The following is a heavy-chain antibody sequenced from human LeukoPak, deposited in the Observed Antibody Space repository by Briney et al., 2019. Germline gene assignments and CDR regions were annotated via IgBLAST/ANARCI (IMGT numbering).Heavy chain of an antibody. J-gene: IGHJ4*01. Sequence: GASVKVSCKASGYTFTRYYMHWVRQAPGQGLEWMGMINPSGGDTTYAQKLQGRVTMTRDTSTSTVYMELSSLRSEDTAVYYCARENGGEDYWGHGTLVTVSS. CDR1: GYTFTRYY. V-gene: IGHV1-46*01. D-gene: IGHD2-21*01. CDR2: INPSGGDT. CDR3: ARENGGEDY.